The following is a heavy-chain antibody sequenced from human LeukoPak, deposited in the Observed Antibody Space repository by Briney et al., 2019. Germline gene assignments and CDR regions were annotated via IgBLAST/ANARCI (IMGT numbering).Heavy chain of an antibody. CDR1: GFSLTNHGVG. D-gene: IGHD3-22*01. CDR3: VRRRDYYDHGYDPFFDH. Sequence: SGPTLVKPTQTLTLTCTFSGFSLTNHGVGVGWVRQPPGKALVWLAVIYWGDDKRYWSSLRSRLTISKDTSKKQVVLTMTNVDPVDTGTYYCVRRRDYYDHGYDPFFDHWGQGTLVTVSS. V-gene: IGHV2-5*02. CDR2: IYWGDDK. J-gene: IGHJ5*02.